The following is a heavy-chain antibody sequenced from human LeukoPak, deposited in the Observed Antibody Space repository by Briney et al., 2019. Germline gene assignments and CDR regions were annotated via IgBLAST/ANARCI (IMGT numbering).Heavy chain of an antibody. CDR3: ARGFKYCSGGSCYYGY. J-gene: IGHJ4*02. Sequence: GASVKVSCKASGYTFTGYYMHWVRQAPGQGLEWMGWINPNSGGTNYAQKFQGRVTMTRDTSISTACMELSRLRSDDTAVYYCARGFKYCSGGSCYYGYWGQGTLVTVSS. CDR1: GYTFTGYY. D-gene: IGHD2-15*01. V-gene: IGHV1-2*02. CDR2: INPNSGGT.